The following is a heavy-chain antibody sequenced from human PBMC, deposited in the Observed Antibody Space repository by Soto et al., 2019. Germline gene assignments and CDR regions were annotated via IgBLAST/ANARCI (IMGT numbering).Heavy chain of an antibody. D-gene: IGHD1-26*01. Sequence: QVQLVESGGGVVQPGRSLRLSCAASGFTFSSYAMHWVRQAPGKGLEWVGVISHDGRNIYHADSVKGRFTISRDNSKNPHYLQMNSLRAEDTAVYYCARVCGDSGRDYFDYWGQGTLVTVSS. CDR2: ISHDGRNI. V-gene: IGHV3-30*04. CDR1: GFTFSSYA. J-gene: IGHJ4*02. CDR3: ARVCGDSGRDYFDY.